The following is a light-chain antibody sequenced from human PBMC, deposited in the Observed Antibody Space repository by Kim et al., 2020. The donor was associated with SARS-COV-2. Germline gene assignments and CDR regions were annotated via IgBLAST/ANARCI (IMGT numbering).Light chain of an antibody. J-gene: IGKJ1*01. CDR1: QNINNW. CDR3: QQYNDFPGT. Sequence: ASVGDRVTITCRASQNINNWLAWYQQKSGKVPKLLIFDASSLEDGVPSRFSGRGSGTEFTLTINNLQPDDFATYCCQQYNDFPGTFGQGTKVDIK. V-gene: IGKV1-5*01. CDR2: DAS.